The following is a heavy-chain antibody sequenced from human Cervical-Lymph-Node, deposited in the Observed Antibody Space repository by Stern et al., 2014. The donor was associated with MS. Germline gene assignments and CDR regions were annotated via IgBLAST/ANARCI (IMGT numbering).Heavy chain of an antibody. CDR2: IYHSGST. CDR3: ARSSTVTPNAFDI. V-gene: IGHV4-30-2*01. D-gene: IGHD4-17*01. Sequence: LQLHESGSGLVKPSQTLSLTCAVSGGSISSGGYSLSWIRQPPGKGLEWIGYIYHSGSTYYNPSLKSRVTISVDGSKNQFSLKLSSVTAADTAVYYCARSSTVTPNAFDIWGQGTMVTVSS. J-gene: IGHJ3*02. CDR1: GGSISSGGYS.